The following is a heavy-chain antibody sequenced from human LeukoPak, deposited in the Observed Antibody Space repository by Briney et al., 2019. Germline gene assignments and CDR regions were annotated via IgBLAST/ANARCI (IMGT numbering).Heavy chain of an antibody. CDR3: AKGSQGYSSSYYFDY. CDR1: GFTFTSYA. Sequence: QLGGSLRLSCAASGFTFTSYAMSWVRQAPGKGLEWVSAITGSGDTTYYADSVKGRFTISRDNSKNTLYLQMNSLRAEDTAVYYCAKGSQGYSSSYYFDYWGQGTLVTVSS. V-gene: IGHV3-23*01. CDR2: ITGSGDTT. D-gene: IGHD6-6*01. J-gene: IGHJ4*02.